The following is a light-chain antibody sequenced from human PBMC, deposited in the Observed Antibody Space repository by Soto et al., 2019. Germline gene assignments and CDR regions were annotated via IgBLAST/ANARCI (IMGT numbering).Light chain of an antibody. CDR2: GAS. Sequence: DIQMTQSPSSLSASVGDRVTITCRASQIISTYLHWYQHKPGKAPKLLISGASTLQSGVPSRFSATGSGTEFALTINSLQPEDFATYYCQQSSSIPWTFGPGTKVEIK. V-gene: IGKV1-39*01. CDR1: QIISTY. J-gene: IGKJ1*01. CDR3: QQSSSIPWT.